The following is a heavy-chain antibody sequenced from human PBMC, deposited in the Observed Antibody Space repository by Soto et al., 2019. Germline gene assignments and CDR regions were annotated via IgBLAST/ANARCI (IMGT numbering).Heavy chain of an antibody. Sequence: GASVKFSCKASGGTFSSYAISWVRQAPGQGLEWMGGIIPIFGTANYAQKFQGRVTITADESTSTAYMELSSLRSEDTAVYYCARDRGYCSSTSCPWDYFDYWGQGTLVTVSS. J-gene: IGHJ4*02. CDR1: GGTFSSYA. CDR2: IIPIFGTA. CDR3: ARDRGYCSSTSCPWDYFDY. V-gene: IGHV1-69*13. D-gene: IGHD2-2*01.